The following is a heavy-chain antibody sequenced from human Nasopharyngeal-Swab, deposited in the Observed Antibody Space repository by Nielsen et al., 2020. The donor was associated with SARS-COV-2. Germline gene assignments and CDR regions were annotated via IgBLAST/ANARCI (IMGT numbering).Heavy chain of an antibody. D-gene: IGHD2-8*01. V-gene: IGHV4-61*01. CDR2: IYYSGSS. CDR1: GGSVSSESYY. CDR3: ARGVGFCTNGVCYNKDYYYYYYMDV. Sequence: SETLSLTCTVSGGSVSSESYYWTWVRQSPGKGLDWIGYIYYSGSSSYNPSLKSRVTISVDTSKNQFSLKLSSVTAADTAVYYCARGVGFCTNGVCYNKDYYYYYYMDVWGKGTTVTVSS. J-gene: IGHJ6*03.